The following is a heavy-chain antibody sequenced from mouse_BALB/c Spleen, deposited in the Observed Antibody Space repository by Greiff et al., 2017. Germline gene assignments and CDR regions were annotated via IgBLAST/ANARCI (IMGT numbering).Heavy chain of an antibody. J-gene: IGHJ4*01. CDR2: ISSGGST. CDR1: GFTFSSYA. CDR3: ARGGNRGAMDY. D-gene: IGHD2-1*01. V-gene: IGHV5-6-5*01. Sequence: EVQRVESGGGLVKPGGSLKLSCAASGFTFSSYAMSWVRQTPEKRLEWVASISSGGSTYYPDSVKGRFTISRDNARNILYLQMSSLRSEDTAMYYCARGGNRGAMDYWGQGTSVTVSS.